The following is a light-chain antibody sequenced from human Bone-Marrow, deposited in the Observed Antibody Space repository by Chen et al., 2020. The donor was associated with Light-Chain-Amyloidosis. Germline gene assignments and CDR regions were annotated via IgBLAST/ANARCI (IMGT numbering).Light chain of an antibody. Sequence: SYVLTQPSSVSVAPGQTAPIACGGNNIGSTSVHWYQQTPGQAALLVVYDHSDRPSGIPVRWAGCNSANAAPRTGRRFEAGDEAEHCCQVGDRRRDRRVVGGGTELTVL. CDR2: DHS. CDR1: NIGSTS. V-gene: IGLV3-21*02. CDR3: QVGDRRRDRRV. J-gene: IGLJ3*02.